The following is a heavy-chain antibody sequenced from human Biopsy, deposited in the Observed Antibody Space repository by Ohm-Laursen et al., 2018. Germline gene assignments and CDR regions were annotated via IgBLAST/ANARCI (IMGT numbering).Heavy chain of an antibody. CDR2: MIPVVGLT. CDR1: GGTFGGFP. V-gene: IGHV1-69*04. D-gene: IGHD1-7*01. Sequence: VSSVKVSCKASGGTFGGFPITWLRQAPGQGLGWIGRMIPVVGLTTYAPRFQGRVTVTADTSTNTVYMDLSSLRSEDTAVYYCAKDQLHTTSSVGAAFEIWGPGTLVTVS. J-gene: IGHJ3*02. CDR3: AKDQLHTTSSVGAAFEI.